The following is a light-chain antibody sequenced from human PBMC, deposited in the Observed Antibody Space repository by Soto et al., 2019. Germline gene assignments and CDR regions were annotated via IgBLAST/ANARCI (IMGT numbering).Light chain of an antibody. CDR2: EVS. J-gene: IGLJ2*01. V-gene: IGLV2-8*01. Sequence: SVLTQPPSASGSPGQSVTISCTGTSSDVGGYNYVSWYQQHPGKAPKVMIYEVSKRPSGVPDRFSGSKSGNTASLTVSGLQAEDEADYYCSSYGGRNNLLFGGGTKLTVL. CDR3: SSYGGRNNLL. CDR1: SSDVGGYNY.